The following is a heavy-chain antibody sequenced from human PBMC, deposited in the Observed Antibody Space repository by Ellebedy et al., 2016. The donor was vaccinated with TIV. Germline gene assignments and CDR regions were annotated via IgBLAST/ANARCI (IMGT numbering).Heavy chain of an antibody. CDR3: AKFPYYYDSSGYSF. Sequence: GESLKISCAASGFTFSSYGIHWVRQAPGKGLEWVSFIRYDGIIKYYADSVKGRFIISRDNSKNTLYPRMNSLRAEDTAVYYCAKFPYYYDSSGYSFWGQGTLVTVSS. CDR2: IRYDGIIK. V-gene: IGHV3-30*02. J-gene: IGHJ4*02. D-gene: IGHD3-22*01. CDR1: GFTFSSYG.